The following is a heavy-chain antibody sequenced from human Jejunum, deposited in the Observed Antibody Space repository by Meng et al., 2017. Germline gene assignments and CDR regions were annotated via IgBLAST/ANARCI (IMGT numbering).Heavy chain of an antibody. CDR1: GDSVSSDSAA. D-gene: IGHD3-22*01. J-gene: IGHJ5*02. CDR2: TYYRSKWYS. Sequence: LQRSGPVLVQPPHTLSLACAISGDSVSSDSAAWTWIRQSPARGLEWLGRTYYRSKWYSDYAVSVKSRITISTDTSKNQLSLQLNSVTPEDTAVYYCARDESRLLRSWGQGTLVTVSS. CDR3: ARDESRLLRS. V-gene: IGHV6-1*01.